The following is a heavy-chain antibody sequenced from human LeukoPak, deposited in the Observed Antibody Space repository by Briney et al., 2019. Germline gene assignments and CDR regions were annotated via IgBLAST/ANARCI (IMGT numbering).Heavy chain of an antibody. V-gene: IGHV3-11*04. D-gene: IGHD2-2*01. CDR2: MSGTGKTT. CDR1: GFTFSDFY. J-gene: IGHJ6*03. CDR3: ARGGGDYTSRCYMGV. Sequence: GGTLRLSCAASGFTFSDFYMHWIRKAPGKALEWVSYMSGTGKTTADADSLKGRFTISRDNTENLLFLQVNTLRVEDTATYYCARGGGDYTSRCYMGVWGKGTTVTVS.